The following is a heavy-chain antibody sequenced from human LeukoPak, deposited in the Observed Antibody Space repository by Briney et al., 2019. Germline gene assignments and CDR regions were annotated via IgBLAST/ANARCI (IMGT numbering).Heavy chain of an antibody. J-gene: IGHJ6*02. CDR3: ARHVQDLGIKV. CDR1: GASISSSDSY. Sequence: SETLSLTCTVSGASISSSDSYWSWIRQPPGKGLEWIGRIYRRGSTSYNPSLKSQVTVSEDMSKNHFSLRLSSVTAADTAVYYCARHVQDLGIKVWGQGTTVTVSS. V-gene: IGHV4-39*01. CDR2: IYRRGST.